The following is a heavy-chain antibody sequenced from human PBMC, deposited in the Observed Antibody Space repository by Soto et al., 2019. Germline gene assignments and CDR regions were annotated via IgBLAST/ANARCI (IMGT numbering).Heavy chain of an antibody. V-gene: IGHV1-69*13. CDR3: ARRASSKPDYYYYSMDV. CDR2: IIPIFGTA. D-gene: IGHD4-4*01. Sequence: SVKVSCKASGGTFSSYAISWVRQAPGQGLEWMGGIIPIFGTANYAQKFRGRVTITADESTSTAYMELSSLRSEDTAVSYCARRASSKPDYYYYSMDVWGQGTTVTVSS. CDR1: GGTFSSYA. J-gene: IGHJ6*02.